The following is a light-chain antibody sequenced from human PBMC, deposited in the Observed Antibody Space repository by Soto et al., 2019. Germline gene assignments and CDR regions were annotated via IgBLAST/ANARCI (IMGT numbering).Light chain of an antibody. V-gene: IGKV3-15*01. CDR1: QSVDRN. Sequence: EIVMTQSPATLSVSPGERATLSCRASQSVDRNLAWYQRKPGQAPRLLIYTTSTRATGIPARFSGSGSGTEFTLTISSLQSEDFAVYYCQQYNTWPWGLTFGGRTMVEIK. CDR2: TTS. J-gene: IGKJ4*01. CDR3: QQYNTWPWGLT.